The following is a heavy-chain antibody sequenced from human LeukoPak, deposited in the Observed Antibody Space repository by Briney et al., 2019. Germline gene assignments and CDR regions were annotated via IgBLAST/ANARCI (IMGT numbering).Heavy chain of an antibody. CDR3: ARFARAYYDFWSGYPD. J-gene: IGHJ4*02. Sequence: SAKVSCKASGGTFSSYAISWVRQAPGQGLEWMGGIIPIFGTANYAQKFQGRVTITTDESTSTAYMELSSLRSEDTAVYYCARFARAYYDFWSGYPDCGQGTLVTVSS. D-gene: IGHD3-3*01. CDR1: GGTFSSYA. V-gene: IGHV1-69*05. CDR2: IIPIFGTA.